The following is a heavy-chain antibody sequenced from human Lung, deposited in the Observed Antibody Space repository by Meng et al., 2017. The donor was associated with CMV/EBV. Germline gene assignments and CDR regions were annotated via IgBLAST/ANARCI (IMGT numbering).Heavy chain of an antibody. J-gene: IGHJ6*02. CDR3: AREIAAAGPYYYYYALDV. Sequence: SVXVSXXASGYTFTNYGISWVRQAPGQGLEWMGWISGYTGNTNYAQKVQDRVTLTRNTSISTAYMELSSLRSEDTAVYYCAREIAAAGPYYYYYALDVWGQGXTVTVSS. D-gene: IGHD6-13*01. CDR2: ISGYTGNT. CDR1: GYTFTNYG. V-gene: IGHV1-18*01.